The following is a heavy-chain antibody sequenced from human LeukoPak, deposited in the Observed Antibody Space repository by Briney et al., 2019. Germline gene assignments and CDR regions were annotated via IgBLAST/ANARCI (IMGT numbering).Heavy chain of an antibody. Sequence: PSETLSLTCTVSGGSISSHYWSWIRQSPGRGLEWFGFIYQDGGSTYNPSLKSRVTISLDTSKNIFSLKLKSVTAADTGIYYCARQRGSYGDALDLWGQGTMVTAS. CDR3: ARQRGSYGDALDL. D-gene: IGHD3-16*01. V-gene: IGHV4-59*08. J-gene: IGHJ3*01. CDR2: IYQDGGS. CDR1: GGSISSHY.